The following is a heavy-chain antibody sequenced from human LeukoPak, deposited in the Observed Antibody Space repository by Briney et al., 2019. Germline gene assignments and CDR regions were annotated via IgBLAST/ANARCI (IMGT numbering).Heavy chain of an antibody. Sequence: GGSLRLSCAASGSTFSDYYMSWIRQAPGKGLEWVSYISSSGSTIYYADSAKGRFTISRDNAKNSLYLQMNSLRAEDTAVYYCARDPGSGWYHYYYGMDVWGQGTTVTVSS. CDR2: ISSSGSTI. CDR1: GSTFSDYY. D-gene: IGHD6-19*01. CDR3: ARDPGSGWYHYYYGMDV. V-gene: IGHV3-11*01. J-gene: IGHJ6*02.